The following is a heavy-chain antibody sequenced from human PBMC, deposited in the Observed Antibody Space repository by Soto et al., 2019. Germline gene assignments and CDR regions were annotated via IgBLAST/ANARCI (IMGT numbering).Heavy chain of an antibody. V-gene: IGHV1-8*01. CDR3: ARDNRYNWNDEGWFDP. J-gene: IGHJ5*02. CDR2: MNPKSGNT. CDR1: GYSFSAYD. Sequence: QVQLVQSGAEVKKPGASVKVSCKASGYSFSAYDINWVRQATGQGPEWMGWMNPKSGNTGYAQKFQGRVPMTRNTSINTAYMELSSLGSEDRAVYYCARDNRYNWNDEGWFDPWGQGTLVTVSS. D-gene: IGHD1-20*01.